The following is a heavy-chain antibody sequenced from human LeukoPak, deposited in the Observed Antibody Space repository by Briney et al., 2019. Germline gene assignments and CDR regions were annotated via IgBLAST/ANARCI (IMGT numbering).Heavy chain of an antibody. CDR1: GYSFTSYW. D-gene: IGHD3-9*01. CDR2: IYPGDSDT. J-gene: IGHJ6*03. CDR3: ARHASTISLYYYYYMDV. Sequence: PGESLKISGKGSGYSFTSYWIGWVRQMPGKGLEWMGIIYPGDSDTRYSPSFQGPVTISADTSISTAYLHWSSLKASDTAMYYCARHASTISLYYYYYMDVWGKGTTVTVSS. V-gene: IGHV5-51*01.